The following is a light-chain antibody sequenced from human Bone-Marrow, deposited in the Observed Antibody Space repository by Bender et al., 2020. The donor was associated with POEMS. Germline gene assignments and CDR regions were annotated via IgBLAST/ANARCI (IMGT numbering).Light chain of an antibody. CDR1: SSDVGRYNF. CDR3: CSYAGSWV. V-gene: IGLV2-23*01. J-gene: IGLJ3*02. CDR2: EGS. Sequence: QSALTQPASVSGSPGQSITISCTGTSSDVGRYNFVSWYQQHPGKAPKFMIYEGSKRPSGVSNRFSGSKSGNTASLTISGLQTEDEADYYCCSYAGSWVFGGGTKLTVL.